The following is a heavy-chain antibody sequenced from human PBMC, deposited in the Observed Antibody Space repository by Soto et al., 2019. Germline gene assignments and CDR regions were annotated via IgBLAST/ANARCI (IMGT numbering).Heavy chain of an antibody. CDR3: ARGNLSFDFDS. V-gene: IGHV3-30*03. CDR1: GFNFGFFG. CDR2: ISGDGINT. Sequence: QIQLVESGGDVVQPGKSLRLSCAASGFNFGFFGMHWVRQAPGKGLEWVAFISGDGINTQYADSVRGRFTLSRDYSRKTMYLQMASLRAQDPALYYCARGNLSFDFDSWGLGTLVTVSS. D-gene: IGHD1-26*01. J-gene: IGHJ4*02.